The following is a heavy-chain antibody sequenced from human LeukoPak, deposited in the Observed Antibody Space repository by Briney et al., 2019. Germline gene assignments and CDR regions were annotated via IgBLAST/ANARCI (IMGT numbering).Heavy chain of an antibody. J-gene: IGHJ4*02. CDR3: ARILQVGAPV. V-gene: IGHV4-61*02. CDR1: GGSISSGSYY. D-gene: IGHD1-26*01. CDR2: ISASGNT. Sequence: SETLSLTCTVSGGSISSGSYYWSWIRQPAGKGLDWVGRISASGNTHYNPSLKSRVTMSVDMSKNQFSLNLTSVTAADTAVYYCARILQVGAPVWGQGTLVTVSS.